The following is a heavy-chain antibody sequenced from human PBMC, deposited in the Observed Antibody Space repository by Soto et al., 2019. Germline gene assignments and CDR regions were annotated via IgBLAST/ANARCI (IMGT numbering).Heavy chain of an antibody. CDR1: GGSFSGYY. V-gene: IGHV4-34*01. J-gene: IGHJ5*02. Sequence: SETLSLTCAVYGGSFSGYYWSWIRQPPGKGLEWIGEINHSGSTNYNPSLKSRVTISVDTSKNQLSLELSSVTATDTAVYFCARRGARIEAVGLSTGFDPWGQGTLVTVSS. D-gene: IGHD6-13*01. CDR3: ARRGARIEAVGLSTGFDP. CDR2: INHSGST.